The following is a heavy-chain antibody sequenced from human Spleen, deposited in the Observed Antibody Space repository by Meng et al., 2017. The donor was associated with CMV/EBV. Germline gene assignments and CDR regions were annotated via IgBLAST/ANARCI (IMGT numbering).Heavy chain of an antibody. CDR1: GITINNTW. CDR2: IKSRTNGEAA. V-gene: IGHV3-15*01. D-gene: IGHD1-1*01. J-gene: IGHJ4*02. Sequence: AAGITINNTWVSWLRQATGKELGWISSIKSRTNGEAADYAAPVNSRFAISRNDSKHTMYLQMNSLKTEDTGVYYCTTETRGESYLGYWGQGTLVTVSS. CDR3: TTETRGESYLGY.